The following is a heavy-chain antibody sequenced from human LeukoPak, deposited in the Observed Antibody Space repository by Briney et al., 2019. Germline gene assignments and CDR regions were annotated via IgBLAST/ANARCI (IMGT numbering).Heavy chain of an antibody. D-gene: IGHD3-22*01. CDR2: IYPGDSDT. CDR3: ARSPGDLYDCSGYYVDY. J-gene: IGHJ4*02. V-gene: IGHV5-51*01. CDR1: GYSFTSYW. Sequence: GESLKISCKGSGYSFTSYWIGWVRQMPGKGLERMGIIYPGDSDTRYSPSFQGQVTISADKSISTAYLQWSSLKASDTAMYYCARSPGDLYDCSGYYVDYWGQGTLVTVSS.